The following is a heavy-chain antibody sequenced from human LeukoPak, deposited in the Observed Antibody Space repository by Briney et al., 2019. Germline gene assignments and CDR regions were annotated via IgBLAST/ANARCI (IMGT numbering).Heavy chain of an antibody. CDR1: GGSISSYY. D-gene: IGHD3-3*01. V-gene: IGHV4-59*05. CDR3: ARSHYDFWSGYM. Sequence: PSETLSLTCTVSGGSISSYYWSWIRQPPGKGLEWIGSVYYTGSTSYKPSLKSRVTISVDTSKNQFSLKLSSVTAADTAVYYCARSHYDFWSGYMWGQGTLVTVSS. CDR2: VYYTGST. J-gene: IGHJ4*02.